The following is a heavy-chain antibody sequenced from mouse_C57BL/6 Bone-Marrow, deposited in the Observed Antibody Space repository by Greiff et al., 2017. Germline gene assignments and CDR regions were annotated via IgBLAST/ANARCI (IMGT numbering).Heavy chain of an antibody. CDR3: THSNYRFAY. CDR1: GFNITDDY. Sequence: EVQLQQSGAELVRPGASVKLSCTASGFNITDDYMHWVKQRPEQGLEWIGWIDPENGDTEHASKFQGKAPINADTSSHTAYLQLSSLTSEDTAVYYCTHSNYRFAYWGQGTLVTVAA. J-gene: IGHJ3*01. CDR2: IDPENGDT. V-gene: IGHV14-4*01. D-gene: IGHD2-5*01.